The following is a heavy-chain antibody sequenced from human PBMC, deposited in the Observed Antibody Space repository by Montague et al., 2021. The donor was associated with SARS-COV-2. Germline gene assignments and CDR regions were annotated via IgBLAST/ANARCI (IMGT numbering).Heavy chain of an antibody. CDR3: ASSRRITIFGVGLSNYYGMDV. Sequence: SETLSLTCTVSGGSISSYYCSWIRQPPGKGLEWIGYTYYSGSTNYNPSLKSRVTISVDTSKNQFSLKLNSVTAADTAVYYCASSRRITIFGVGLSNYYGMDVWGQGTTVTVSS. D-gene: IGHD3-3*01. J-gene: IGHJ6*02. CDR2: TYYSGST. CDR1: GGSISSYY. V-gene: IGHV4-59*01.